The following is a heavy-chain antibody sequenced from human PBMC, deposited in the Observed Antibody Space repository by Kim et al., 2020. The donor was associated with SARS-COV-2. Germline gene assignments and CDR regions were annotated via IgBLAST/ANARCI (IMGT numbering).Heavy chain of an antibody. CDR1: GFTFNNAC. V-gene: IGHV3-15*01. CDR2: IPSRTGGGTN. CDR3: TTGLRVGHSDAFDL. Sequence: GGSLRLSCAASGFTFNNACMSWVRQAPGKGLEWVARIPSRTGGGTNSNAAPGQGSFTISRDDSKDTLALQMNSRETEDTAIYYCTTGLRVGHSDAFDLWGEGPMLSVLS. J-gene: IGHJ3*01.